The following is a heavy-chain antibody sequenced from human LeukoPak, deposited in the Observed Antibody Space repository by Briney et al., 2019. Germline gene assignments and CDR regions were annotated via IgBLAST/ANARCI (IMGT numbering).Heavy chain of an antibody. V-gene: IGHV4-38-2*02. CDR3: RQELGAFDI. J-gene: IGHJ3*02. CDR1: GYSISSGYY. CDR2: INHSGST. Sequence: SETLSLTCTVSGYSISSGYYWSWIRQPPGKGLEWIGEINHSGSTNYNPSLKSRVTISVDTSKNQFSLKLSSVTAADTAVYYCRQELGAFDIWGQGTMVTVSS. D-gene: IGHD6-13*01.